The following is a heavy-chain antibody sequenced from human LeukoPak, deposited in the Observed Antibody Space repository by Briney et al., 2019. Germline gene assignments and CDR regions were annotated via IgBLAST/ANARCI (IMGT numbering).Heavy chain of an antibody. V-gene: IGHV4-4*08. CDR3: ATDYGGNSDWYFDL. D-gene: IGHD4-23*01. Sequence: PSETLSLTCTVSGGSISSYYWSWIRQPPGRGLEWIGNISPSGSTNYNPSLKSRVTISVDTSTRHISLRLSSVTAADTAVYYCATDYGGNSDWYFDLWGRGTLVTVSS. CDR1: GGSISSYY. J-gene: IGHJ2*01. CDR2: ISPSGST.